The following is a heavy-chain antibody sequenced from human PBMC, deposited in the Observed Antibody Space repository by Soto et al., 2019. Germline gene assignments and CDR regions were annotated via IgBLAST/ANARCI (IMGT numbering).Heavy chain of an antibody. J-gene: IGHJ4*02. V-gene: IGHV3-30*18. D-gene: IGHD3-22*01. Sequence: GGSLRLSCAASGFTFSSYGMHWVRQAPGKGLEWVAVISYDGSNKYYADSVKGRFTISRDNSKNTPYLQMNSLRAEDTAVYYCAKVVSYDSSGYYPEFVDYWGQGTLVTVSS. CDR3: AKVVSYDSSGYYPEFVDY. CDR1: GFTFSSYG. CDR2: ISYDGSNK.